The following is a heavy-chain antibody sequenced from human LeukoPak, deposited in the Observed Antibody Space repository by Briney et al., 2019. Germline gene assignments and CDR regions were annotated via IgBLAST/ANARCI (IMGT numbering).Heavy chain of an antibody. J-gene: IGHJ4*02. CDR3: AMHGAGIVVVVGATFDY. Sequence: PSENLSLTCAVSGYSISSGYYWGRIRQPPGKGLEWIGSIYHSGSTYYNPSLKSRVTISVDTSKTQFSAKLSSVTVAGVTFYYSAMHGAGIVVVVGATFDYWGQGTLVTVSS. V-gene: IGHV4-38-2*01. CDR2: IYHSGST. D-gene: IGHD2-15*01. CDR1: GYSISSGYY.